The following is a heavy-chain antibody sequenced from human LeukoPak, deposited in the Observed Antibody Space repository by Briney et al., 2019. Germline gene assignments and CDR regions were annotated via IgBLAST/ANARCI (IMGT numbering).Heavy chain of an antibody. CDR1: GFTFSDYY. CDR2: ISSSGSML. V-gene: IGHV3-11*04. CDR3: TRRPYSSSWYYFDY. D-gene: IGHD6-13*01. Sequence: SPGGSLRLSCTVSGFTFSDYYMSWVRQAPGKGLEWVSYISSSGSMLHYADSVEGRFTISRDNAKNSLYLQMSSLRVEDTAVYYCTRRPYSSSWYYFDYWGQGTLVTVSS. J-gene: IGHJ4*02.